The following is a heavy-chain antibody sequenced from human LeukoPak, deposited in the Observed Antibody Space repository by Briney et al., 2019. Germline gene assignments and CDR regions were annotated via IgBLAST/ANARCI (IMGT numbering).Heavy chain of an antibody. CDR3: ARHYYDSSGYYPLTFDY. CDR1: GGSISSNSYY. J-gene: IGHJ4*02. Sequence: SETLSLTCAVSGGSISSNSYYWGWIRQPPGKGLEWIGSIYYSGSTYYNPSLKSRVTISVDTSKNQFSLKLSSVTAADTAVYYCARHYYDSSGYYPLTFDYWGQGTLVTVSS. CDR2: IYYSGST. V-gene: IGHV4-39*01. D-gene: IGHD3-22*01.